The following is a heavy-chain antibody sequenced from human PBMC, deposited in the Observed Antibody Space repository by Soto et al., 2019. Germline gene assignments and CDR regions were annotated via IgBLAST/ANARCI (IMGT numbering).Heavy chain of an antibody. V-gene: IGHV3-48*01. D-gene: IGHD7-27*01. CDR2: ISSSSSVI. J-gene: IGHJ6*03. CDR3: ARDLSWGSNWSYYMAV. CDR1: GFILSDCA. Sequence: EVQLVESGGGLVQPGGSLRLSCATSGFILSDCAMNWVRQAPGKGLEWVSYISSSSSVIDYADSVKGRFTDSRDNARNSLYLQMNSLRAEDTAVYYCARDLSWGSNWSYYMAVWGKGTTVTVSS.